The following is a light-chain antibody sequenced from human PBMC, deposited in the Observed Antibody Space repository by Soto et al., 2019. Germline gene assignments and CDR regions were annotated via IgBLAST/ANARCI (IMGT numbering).Light chain of an antibody. CDR2: SAS. J-gene: IGKJ5*01. CDR1: QGIRND. V-gene: IGKV1-17*02. CDR3: QQSLTMPIT. Sequence: DIQMTQSPSSLSASVGDRVTITCRASQGIRNDLGWYLQRPGQAPKLLIRSASTLQRGVPSRFSGSGSRTEFTLTIADLQPDDFGTYYCQQSLTMPITFGHGTRLENK.